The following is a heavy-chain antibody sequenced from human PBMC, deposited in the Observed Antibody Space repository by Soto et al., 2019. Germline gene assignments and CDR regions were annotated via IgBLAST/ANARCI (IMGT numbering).Heavy chain of an antibody. V-gene: IGHV1-69*13. Sequence: GASVKVSCKASGGTFSSYAISWVRQAPGQGLEWMGGIIPIFGTANYAQKFQGRVTITADESTSTAYMELSSLRSEDTAVYYCARDLLGYCSSTSCYTSGFNWFDPWGQGTLVTVSS. J-gene: IGHJ5*02. CDR1: GGTFSSYA. CDR2: IIPIFGTA. CDR3: ARDLLGYCSSTSCYTSGFNWFDP. D-gene: IGHD2-2*02.